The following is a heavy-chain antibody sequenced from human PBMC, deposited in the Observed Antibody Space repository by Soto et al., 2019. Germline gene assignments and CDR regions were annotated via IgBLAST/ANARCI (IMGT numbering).Heavy chain of an antibody. D-gene: IGHD5-18*01. Sequence: SGGSLRLSCAASGFTFSSYWMSWVRQAPGKGLEWVAVIWYDGSNKYYADSVKGRFTISRDNSKNTLYLQMSSLRAEDTAVYYCARGIQLWLSDYWGQGTLVTVSS. J-gene: IGHJ4*02. CDR2: IWYDGSNK. V-gene: IGHV3-33*08. CDR1: GFTFSSYW. CDR3: ARGIQLWLSDY.